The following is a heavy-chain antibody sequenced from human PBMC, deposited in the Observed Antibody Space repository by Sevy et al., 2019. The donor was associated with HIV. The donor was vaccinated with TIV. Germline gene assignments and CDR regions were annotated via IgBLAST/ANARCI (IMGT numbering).Heavy chain of an antibody. J-gene: IGHJ4*02. Sequence: GGSLRLSCAASGFSVSSNYMSWVRQAPGNGLEWVSVIYSGGSTSYADFVTGRFTISRHIPRNTLYLQMNSLRVEDTAVYYCARGGSSSWDEGLDYWGQGTLVTVSS. CDR1: GFSVSSNY. D-gene: IGHD6-13*01. V-gene: IGHV3-53*04. CDR2: IYSGGST. CDR3: ARGGSSSWDEGLDY.